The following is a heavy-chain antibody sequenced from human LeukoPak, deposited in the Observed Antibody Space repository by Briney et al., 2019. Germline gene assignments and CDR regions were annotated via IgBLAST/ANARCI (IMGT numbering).Heavy chain of an antibody. CDR3: ARGVEYSSSSGLGY. J-gene: IGHJ4*02. CDR1: GGSISSGSYY. CDR2: IYYSGST. Sequence: PSETLSLTCTVSGGSISSGSYYWSWIRQPPGKGLEWIGYIYYSGSTNYNPSLKSRVTISVDTSKNQFSLKLSSVTAADTAVYYCARGVEYSSSSGLGYWGQGTLVTVSS. V-gene: IGHV4-61*01. D-gene: IGHD6-6*01.